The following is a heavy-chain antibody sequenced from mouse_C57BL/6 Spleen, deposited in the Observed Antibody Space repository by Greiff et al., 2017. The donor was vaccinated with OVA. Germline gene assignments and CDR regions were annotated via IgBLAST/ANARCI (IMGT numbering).Heavy chain of an antibody. CDR1: GFTFSSYA. V-gene: IGHV5-4*01. CDR2: ISDGGSYT. D-gene: IGHD1-1*01. J-gene: IGHJ3*01. CDR3: AREGYYYGSSPAWFAY. Sequence: EVQVVESGGGLVKPGGSLKLSCAASGFTFSSYAMSWVRQTPEKRLEWVATISDGGSYTYYPDNVKGRFTISRDNAKNNLYLQMSHLKSEDTAMYYCAREGYYYGSSPAWFAYGGQGTLVTVSA.